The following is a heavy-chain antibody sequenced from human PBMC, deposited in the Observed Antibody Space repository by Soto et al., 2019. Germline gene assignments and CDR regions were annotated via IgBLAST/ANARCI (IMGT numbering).Heavy chain of an antibody. Sequence: PGGSLSLSCAASGFPFDDYTMHWVRQAPGKGLEWVSLISWDGGSTYYADSVKGRFTISRDNSKNSLYLQMNSLRTEDTALYYCAKDVSRSPYSSGWYSPNFDYWGQGTLVTVSS. D-gene: IGHD6-19*01. CDR1: GFPFDDYT. CDR3: AKDVSRSPYSSGWYSPNFDY. CDR2: ISWDGGST. J-gene: IGHJ4*02. V-gene: IGHV3-43*01.